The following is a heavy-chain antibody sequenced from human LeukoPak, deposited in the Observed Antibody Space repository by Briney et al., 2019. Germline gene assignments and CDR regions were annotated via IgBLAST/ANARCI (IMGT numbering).Heavy chain of an antibody. D-gene: IGHD3-22*01. CDR2: INHSGST. V-gene: IGHV4-34*01. CDR1: GGSFSGYY. J-gene: IGHJ4*02. Sequence: PSETLSLTCAVYGGSFSGYYWSWIRQPPGKGLEWIGEINHSGSTNYNPSLKSRVTISVDTSKNQFSLKLSSVTAADTAVYYCARGQNYYDSSGYYLASGYFDYWGQGTLVTVSS. CDR3: ARGQNYYDSSGYYLASGYFDY.